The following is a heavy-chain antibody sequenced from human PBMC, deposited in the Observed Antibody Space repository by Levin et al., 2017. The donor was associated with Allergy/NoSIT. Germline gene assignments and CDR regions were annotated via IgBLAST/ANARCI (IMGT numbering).Heavy chain of an antibody. D-gene: IGHD3-9*01. CDR1: GYTFTSYG. CDR2: ISAYNGNT. V-gene: IGHV1-18*01. CDR3: AGPRLRYFDWLKNAFDS. Sequence: ASVKVSCKASGYTFTSYGISWVRQAPGQGLEWMGWISAYNGNTNYAQKLQGRVTMTTDTSTSTAYMELRSLRSDDTAVYYCAGPRLRYFDWLKNAFDSWGQGTMVTVSS. J-gene: IGHJ3*02.